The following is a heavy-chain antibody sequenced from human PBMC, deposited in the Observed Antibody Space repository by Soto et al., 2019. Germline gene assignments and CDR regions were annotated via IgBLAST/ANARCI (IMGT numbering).Heavy chain of an antibody. CDR1: GFTFGDYA. J-gene: IGHJ4*02. CDR3: TRKVVPAAPHFDY. V-gene: IGHV3-49*03. Sequence: PGGSLRLSCTASGFTFGDYAMSWFRQAPGKGLEWVGFIRSKAYGGTTEYAASVKGRFTISRDDSKSIAYLQMNSLKTEDTAVYYCTRKVVPAAPHFDYWGQGTLVTVSS. D-gene: IGHD2-2*01. CDR2: IRSKAYGGTT.